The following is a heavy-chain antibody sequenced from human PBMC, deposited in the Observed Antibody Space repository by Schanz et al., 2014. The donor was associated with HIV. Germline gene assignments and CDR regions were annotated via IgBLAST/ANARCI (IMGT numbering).Heavy chain of an antibody. CDR2: ITGPGDTM. CDR3: ARRSTPGGYYGMDV. J-gene: IGHJ6*02. D-gene: IGHD2-15*01. Sequence: LQLVESGGGVDQPGRSLRLSCVASGFTFTNYGMHWVRQAPGKGLEWVAHITGPGDTMYYADSVKGRFTISRDNAKNSLNLQLKSLRAEDTAVYYCARRSTPGGYYGMDVWGQGTTVTVSS. CDR1: GFTFTNYG. V-gene: IGHV3-48*04.